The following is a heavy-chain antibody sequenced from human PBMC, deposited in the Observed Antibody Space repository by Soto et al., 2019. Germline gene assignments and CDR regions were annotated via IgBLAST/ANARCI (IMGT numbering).Heavy chain of an antibody. CDR3: ARGGGYYYMDV. J-gene: IGHJ6*03. CDR1: GGSFSGYY. V-gene: IGHV4-34*01. Sequence: QVQLLQWGAGLLKPSETLSFTCAVYGGSFSGYYWSWIRQPPGKGLEWIGEINHSGSANYNPSLKSRVTVSVDTSKNQFSLRLSSVTAADTAVYYCARGGGYYYMDVWGKGATVTVSS. CDR2: INHSGSA.